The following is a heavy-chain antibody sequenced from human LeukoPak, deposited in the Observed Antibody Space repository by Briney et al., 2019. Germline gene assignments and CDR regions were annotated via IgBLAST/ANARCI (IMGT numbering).Heavy chain of an antibody. CDR3: ARRGYSYGYGYYIDY. Sequence: GESLKISCKGSGYSFTSYWIGWVRQMPGKGLEWMGIIYPGDSDTRYSPSFQGQVTISADKSISTVYLQWSSLKASDTAMYYCARRGYSYGYGYYIDYWSQGTLVTVSS. V-gene: IGHV5-51*01. J-gene: IGHJ4*02. CDR2: IYPGDSDT. D-gene: IGHD5-18*01. CDR1: GYSFTSYW.